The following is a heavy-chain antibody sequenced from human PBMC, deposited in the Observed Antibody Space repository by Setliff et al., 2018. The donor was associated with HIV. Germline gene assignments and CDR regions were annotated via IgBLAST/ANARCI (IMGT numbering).Heavy chain of an antibody. CDR2: ISAYNGNT. CDR1: GYTLSELS. D-gene: IGHD2-21*02. Sequence: ALVKVSCKVSGYTLSELSMHWVRQAPGQGLEWMGWISAYNGNTNYAQKLQGRVTMTTDTSTSTAYMELSSLRSDDTAVYYCARDRTGVTSGEFDPWGQGTLVTVSS. J-gene: IGHJ5*02. V-gene: IGHV1-18*01. CDR3: ARDRTGVTSGEFDP.